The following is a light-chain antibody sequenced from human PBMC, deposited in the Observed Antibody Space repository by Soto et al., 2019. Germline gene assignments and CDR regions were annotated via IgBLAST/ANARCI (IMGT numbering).Light chain of an antibody. J-gene: IGKJ1*01. CDR2: WAS. Sequence: DIVMTQSPDSLAVSLGERATINCKSSQSVLYSPNNKNYLAWYQQKPGQPPKLLVYWASTRESGVPDRFSGSGSGTEFTLTISSLQAEDAAVYYCHQYHTAPRTFGQGTKVEIK. CDR3: HQYHTAPRT. V-gene: IGKV4-1*01. CDR1: QSVLYSPNNKNY.